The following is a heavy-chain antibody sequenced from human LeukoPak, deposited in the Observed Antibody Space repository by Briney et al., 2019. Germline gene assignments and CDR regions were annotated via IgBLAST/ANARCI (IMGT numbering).Heavy chain of an antibody. J-gene: IGHJ3*02. V-gene: IGHV3-23*01. D-gene: IGHD4-17*01. Sequence: GGSPSLSCAASGFTFSSYAMSWVRQAPGKGLEWVSAISGSGGSTYYADSVKGRFTISRDNSKNTLYLQMNSLRAEDTAVYYCVIRFDAFDIWGQGTMVTVSS. CDR1: GFTFSSYA. CDR2: ISGSGGST. CDR3: VIRFDAFDI.